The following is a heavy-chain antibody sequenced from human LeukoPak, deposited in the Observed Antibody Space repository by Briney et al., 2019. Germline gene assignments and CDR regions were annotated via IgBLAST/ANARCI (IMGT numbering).Heavy chain of an antibody. CDR1: GYTFTGYY. CDR2: INPNSGVT. Sequence: GASVKVSCKASGYTFTGYYMQWVRQAPGQGLEWMGRINPNSGVTNYAQKFQGGVTMTRDTSISTAYMELSRLRSDDTAVYYCARENGNSYGFVEIDSWGQGTLVTVSS. V-gene: IGHV1-2*06. CDR3: ARENGNSYGFVEIDS. J-gene: IGHJ4*02. D-gene: IGHD5-18*01.